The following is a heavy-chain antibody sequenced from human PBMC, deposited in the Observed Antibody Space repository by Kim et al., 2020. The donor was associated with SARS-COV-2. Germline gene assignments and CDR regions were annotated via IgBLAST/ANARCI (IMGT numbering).Heavy chain of an antibody. Sequence: TKYSQKFQGRVTITRDTTASTAYMELSSLRSEDTAVYYCARTGGWELQDYWGQGTLVTVSS. J-gene: IGHJ4*02. CDR3: ARTGGWELQDY. D-gene: IGHD1-26*01. V-gene: IGHV1-3*01. CDR2: T.